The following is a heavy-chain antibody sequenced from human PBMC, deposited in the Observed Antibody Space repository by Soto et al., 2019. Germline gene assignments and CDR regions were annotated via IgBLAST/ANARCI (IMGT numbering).Heavy chain of an antibody. D-gene: IGHD3-10*01. Sequence: SEPLSLTCAVSGYSISSGYYWVWIRQPPGKGLEWIWSIYHRGSTYYNPSLKSRVTISVDTSKNQFSLKLSSVTAADTAVYYCARTVSVTTRELGYWGQGTMVTVSS. J-gene: IGHJ4*02. CDR2: IYHRGST. CDR3: ARTVSVTTRELGY. CDR1: GYSISSGYY. V-gene: IGHV4-38-2*01.